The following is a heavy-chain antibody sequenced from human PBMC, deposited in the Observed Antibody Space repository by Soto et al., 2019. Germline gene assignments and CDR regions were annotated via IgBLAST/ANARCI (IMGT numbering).Heavy chain of an antibody. CDR2: INHSGST. CDR1: GGSFSGYY. D-gene: IGHD3-10*01. CDR3: ARGRNYYGPGSYYWFDP. J-gene: IGHJ5*02. Sequence: SETLSLTCAGYGGSFSGYYWSWIRQPPGKGLEWIGEINHSGSTNYNPSLKSRVTISVDTSKNQFSLKLSSVTAAGTAVYYCARGRNYYGPGSYYWFDPWGQGTLVT. V-gene: IGHV4-34*01.